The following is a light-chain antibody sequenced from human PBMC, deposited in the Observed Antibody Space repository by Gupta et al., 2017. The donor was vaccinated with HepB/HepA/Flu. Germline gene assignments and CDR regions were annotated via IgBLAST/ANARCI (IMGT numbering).Light chain of an antibody. Sequence: QSALTQPASVSGSPGQSITISCTGTSSDVGSYNLVSWDQQHPGKAPKLMIYEVSKRPSGVSNRFSGSKSGNTAPLTISGLQAEDEADYYFCSYAGSSTWVFGGGTKLTVL. V-gene: IGLV2-23*02. J-gene: IGLJ3*02. CDR3: CSYAGSSTWV. CDR1: SSDVGSYNL. CDR2: EVS.